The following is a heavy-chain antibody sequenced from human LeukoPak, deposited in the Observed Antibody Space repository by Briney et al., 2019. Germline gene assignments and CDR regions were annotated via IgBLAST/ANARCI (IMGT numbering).Heavy chain of an antibody. CDR1: GSSISSGTYY. Sequence: SQTLSLTCTVSGSSISSGTYYWNWIRQHPGKGLEWIGYIYYSGSTFYNPSLKSRVTISVDTSKNQFSLKLGSVTAADTAVYYCARDFPVSQGLDAFDIWGQGTMVTVSS. D-gene: IGHD1-14*01. CDR3: ARDFPVSQGLDAFDI. J-gene: IGHJ3*02. CDR2: IYYSGST. V-gene: IGHV4-31*03.